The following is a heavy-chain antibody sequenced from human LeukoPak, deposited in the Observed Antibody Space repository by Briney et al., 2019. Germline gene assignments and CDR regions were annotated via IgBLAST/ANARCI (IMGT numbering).Heavy chain of an antibody. J-gene: IGHJ3*02. Sequence: GGSLRLSCAASGFTFSAYWMTWVRQAPGKGLEWVANIKEDGSEKYYVDSVKGRFTISRDNAKNSLYLQMNSLRAEDTAVYYCARGKNSNWNDLLWAFDIWGQGTMVTVSS. CDR1: GFTFSAYW. CDR3: ARGKNSNWNDLLWAFDI. D-gene: IGHD1-20*01. CDR2: IKEDGSEK. V-gene: IGHV3-7*03.